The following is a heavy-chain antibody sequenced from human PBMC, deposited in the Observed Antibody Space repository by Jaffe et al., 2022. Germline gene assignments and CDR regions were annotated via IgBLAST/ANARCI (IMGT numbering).Heavy chain of an antibody. V-gene: IGHV4-34*01. J-gene: IGHJ3*02. Sequence: QVQLQQWGAGLLKPSETLSLTCAVYGGSFSGYYWSWIRQPPGKGLEWIGEINHSGSTNYNPSLKSRVTISVDTSKNQFSLKLSSVTAADTAVYYCARACGTYYYGSGLRAFDIWGQGTMVTVSS. D-gene: IGHD3-10*01. CDR3: ARACGTYYYGSGLRAFDI. CDR2: INHSGST. CDR1: GGSFSGYY.